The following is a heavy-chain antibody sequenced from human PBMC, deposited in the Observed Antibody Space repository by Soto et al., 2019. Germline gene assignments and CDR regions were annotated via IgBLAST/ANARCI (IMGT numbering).Heavy chain of an antibody. CDR3: ARVWAGQHRWFDP. CDR2: IIPIFGTA. D-gene: IGHD7-27*01. J-gene: IGHJ5*02. CDR1: GGTFSSYA. Sequence: SVKVSCKASGGTFSSYAISWVRQAPGQGLEWMGGIIPIFGTANYAQKFQGRVTITADESTSTAYMELSSLRSEDTAVYYCARVWAGQHRWFDPWGQGTLVTVS. V-gene: IGHV1-69*13.